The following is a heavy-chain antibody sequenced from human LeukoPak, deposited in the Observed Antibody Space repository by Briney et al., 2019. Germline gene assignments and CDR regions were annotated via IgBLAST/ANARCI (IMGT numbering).Heavy chain of an antibody. J-gene: IGHJ3*01. D-gene: IGHD3-16*01. CDR3: ARRGTPNAFDL. Sequence: GALRLSCAASGFTFNNYGMHWVRQAPGRGLEWVALLWYDGTNENYADSVKGRFTISRDNSKNTMYLQMNNLRAEDTAVYYCARRGTPNAFDLWGQGTMVTVSS. CDR2: LWYDGTNE. CDR1: GFTFNNYG. V-gene: IGHV3-33*01.